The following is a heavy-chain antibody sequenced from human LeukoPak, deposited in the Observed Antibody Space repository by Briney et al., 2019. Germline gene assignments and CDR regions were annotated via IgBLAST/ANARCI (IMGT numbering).Heavy chain of an antibody. V-gene: IGHV4-34*01. CDR3: AGAEDDFYAL. D-gene: IGHD3-3*01. Sequence: SETLSLTCAVYGGSFSGYYWSWIRQPPGKGLEWIGEINHSGGTNYNPSLKSRVTISVDTSKNQFSLKLSSVTAADTAVYYCAGAEDDFYALWGQGTLVTVSS. CDR1: GGSFSGYY. J-gene: IGHJ4*02. CDR2: INHSGGT.